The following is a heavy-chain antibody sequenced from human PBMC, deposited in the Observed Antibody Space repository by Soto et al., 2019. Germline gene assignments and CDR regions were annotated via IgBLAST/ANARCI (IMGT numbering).Heavy chain of an antibody. CDR2: IYPGDSDT. Sequence: GXLKISCKSSGYXCTSYLVGWVRQMPGKGLELIGTIYPGDSDTRYSPSFQGQVTISADKSSSPAYLQWSSLKPSQPAMYYCARLNYDFWSGPYGMDVWGQGTTGTVSS. J-gene: IGHJ6*02. CDR1: GYXCTSYL. D-gene: IGHD3-3*01. V-gene: IGHV5-51*01. CDR3: ARLNYDFWSGPYGMDV.